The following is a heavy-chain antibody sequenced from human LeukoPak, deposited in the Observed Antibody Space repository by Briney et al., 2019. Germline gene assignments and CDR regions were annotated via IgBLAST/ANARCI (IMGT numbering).Heavy chain of an antibody. CDR3: ARDPPYGDSGY. V-gene: IGHV3-53*01. J-gene: IGHJ4*02. CDR1: GFTVSSNY. Sequence: GGSLRLSCAASGFTVSSNYMSWVRQAPGKGLEWVSVIYSGGSTYYADSVKGRFTISRDNSKNTLYLQMTSLRAEDTAVYYCARDPPYGDSGYWGQGTLVTVSS. CDR2: IYSGGST. D-gene: IGHD4-17*01.